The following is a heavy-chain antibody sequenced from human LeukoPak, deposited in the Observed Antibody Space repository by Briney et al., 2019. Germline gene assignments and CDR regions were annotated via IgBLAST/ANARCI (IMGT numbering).Heavy chain of an antibody. CDR1: GFSLSTSGVA. Sequence: SGPTLVKPTQTLTLACTFSGFSLSTSGVAVAWIRQPPGKALEWLALIYWDDDKRYSPSLNSRLTITKGTSKNQVVLTITNMDPLDTATYYCARRHRGASGYCNVFDLWGQGTMVTVSS. CDR3: ARRHRGASGYCNVFDL. J-gene: IGHJ3*01. CDR2: IYWDDDK. V-gene: IGHV2-5*02. D-gene: IGHD3-22*01.